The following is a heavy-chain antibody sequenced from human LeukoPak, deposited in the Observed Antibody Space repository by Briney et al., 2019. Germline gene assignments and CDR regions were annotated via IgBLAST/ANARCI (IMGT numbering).Heavy chain of an antibody. CDR1: GGTFSSYA. D-gene: IGHD3-22*01. J-gene: IGHJ4*02. CDR3: ARGDYYDSSGYYFGY. Sequence: ASVKVSCKASGGTFSSYAISWVRQAPGQGLEWMGGIIPIFGTANYAQKFQGRVTITTDESTSTAYMELSSLRSEDTAVYYCARGDYYDSSGYYFGYWGQGTLVTVSS. V-gene: IGHV1-69*05. CDR2: IIPIFGTA.